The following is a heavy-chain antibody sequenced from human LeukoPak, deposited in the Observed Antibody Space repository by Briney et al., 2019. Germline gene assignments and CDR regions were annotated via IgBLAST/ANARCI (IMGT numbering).Heavy chain of an antibody. D-gene: IGHD6-19*01. CDR1: GGSISSSSYY. CDR2: IYYSGST. Sequence: SETLSLTCTVSGGSISSSSYYWGWIRQPPGKGLEWIGSIYYSGSTYYNPSLKSRVTISVDTSKNQFSLKLSSVTAADTAVYYCARSASAGIAVAGTPDYWGQGTLVTVSS. V-gene: IGHV4-39*07. J-gene: IGHJ4*02. CDR3: ARSASAGIAVAGTPDY.